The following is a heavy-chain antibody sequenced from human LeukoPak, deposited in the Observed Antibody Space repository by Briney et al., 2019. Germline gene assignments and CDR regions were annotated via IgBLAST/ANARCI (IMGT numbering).Heavy chain of an antibody. J-gene: IGHJ4*02. D-gene: IGHD3-22*01. CDR3: ARAGISYDSSGYTFDY. Sequence: SETLSLTCAVYGGSLSGYYWSWIRQPPGKGLEWIGEISHSGSTNYNPSLKSRVTISVDTSKNQFSLKLSSVTAADTAVYYCARAGISYDSSGYTFDYWGQGTLVTVPS. V-gene: IGHV4-34*01. CDR1: GGSLSGYY. CDR2: ISHSGST.